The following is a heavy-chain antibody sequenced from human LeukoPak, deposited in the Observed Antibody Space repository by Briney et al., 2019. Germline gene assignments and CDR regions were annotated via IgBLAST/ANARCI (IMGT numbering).Heavy chain of an antibody. CDR2: FDPEDGET. D-gene: IGHD2-2*01. V-gene: IGHV1-24*01. CDR3: ARAVTSSPQTEYYFDY. J-gene: IGHJ4*02. Sequence: GASVKVSCKVSGYTLTELSMHWVRQAPGKGLEWMGGFDPEDGETIYAQKFQGRVTITTDESTSTAYMELSSLRSEDTAVYYCARAVTSSPQTEYYFDYWGQGTLVTVSS. CDR1: GYTLTELS.